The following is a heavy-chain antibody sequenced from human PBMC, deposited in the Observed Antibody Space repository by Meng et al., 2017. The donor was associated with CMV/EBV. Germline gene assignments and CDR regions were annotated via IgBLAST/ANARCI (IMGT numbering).Heavy chain of an antibody. CDR1: GGTFSSYA. V-gene: IGHV1-69*05. CDR2: IIPIFGTA. J-gene: IGHJ6*02. D-gene: IGHD6-13*01. CDR3: AEPDTNSSTPNYYYYGMDV. Sequence: SVKVSCKASGGTFSSYAISWVRQAPGQGLEWMGGIIPIFGTANYAQKFQGRVTITTDESTSTAYMELSSLRSEDTAVYYCAEPDTNSSTPNYYYYGMDVWGQGTTVTVSS.